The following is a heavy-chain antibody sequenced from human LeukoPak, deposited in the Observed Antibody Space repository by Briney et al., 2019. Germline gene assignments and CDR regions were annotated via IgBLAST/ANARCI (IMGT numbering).Heavy chain of an antibody. D-gene: IGHD3-10*01. Sequence: GGSLRLSCAASGFTFSSYGMNWVRQAPGKGLEWVAFIRYDGSKKYSADSVKGRLTISRDNSKNTLYLQMNSLRAEDTAVYYCAKDYNRAYYYGSGFDYWGREPWSPSRQ. V-gene: IGHV3-30*02. CDR3: AKDYNRAYYYGSGFDY. J-gene: IGHJ4*02. CDR2: IRYDGSKK. CDR1: GFTFSSYG.